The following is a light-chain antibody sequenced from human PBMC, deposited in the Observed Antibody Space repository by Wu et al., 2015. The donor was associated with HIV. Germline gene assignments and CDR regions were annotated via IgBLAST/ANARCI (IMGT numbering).Light chain of an antibody. CDR2: VAS. Sequence: EIVLTQSPGTLSLSPGERATLSCRASQSISSNYLAWYQQKPGQAPRLLISVASSRATGIPDRFSGSVSGTDFTLTISRLEPEDFALYYCQQYGSSPPTFGEGPRWRSN. CDR1: QSISSNY. J-gene: IGKJ4*01. V-gene: IGKV3-20*01. CDR3: QQYGSSPPT.